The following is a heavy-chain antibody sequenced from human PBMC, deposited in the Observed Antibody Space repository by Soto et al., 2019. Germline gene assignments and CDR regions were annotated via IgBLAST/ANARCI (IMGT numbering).Heavy chain of an antibody. CDR1: GGTFSSYA. CDR2: IIPIFGTA. CDR3: ARGAFIDYGGNIDAFDI. Sequence: QVQLVQSGAEVKKPGSSVKVSCKASGGTFSSYAISWVRQAPGQGLEWMGGIIPIFGTANYAQKFQGRVTITADESTSTAYMELSSLRSEDTAVYYCARGAFIDYGGNIDAFDIWGQGTMVTVSS. V-gene: IGHV1-69*01. J-gene: IGHJ3*02. D-gene: IGHD4-17*01.